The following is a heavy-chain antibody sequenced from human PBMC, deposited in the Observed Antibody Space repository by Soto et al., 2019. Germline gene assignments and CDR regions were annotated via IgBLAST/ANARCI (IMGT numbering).Heavy chain of an antibody. CDR1: GFTFSNYG. J-gene: IGHJ6*02. Sequence: PGGSLRLSCAPSGFTFSNYGMHWVRQAPGRGLEWVSGINWNGGSTGYADSVKGRFTISRDNAKNSLYLQMNSLRAEDTALYYCARGDIVLVPAARLSYYGMDVWGQGTTVTVS. CDR3: ARGDIVLVPAARLSYYGMDV. D-gene: IGHD2-2*01. V-gene: IGHV3-20*04. CDR2: INWNGGST.